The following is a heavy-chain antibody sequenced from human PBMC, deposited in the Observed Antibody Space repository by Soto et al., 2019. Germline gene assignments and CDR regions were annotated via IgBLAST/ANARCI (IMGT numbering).Heavy chain of an antibody. Sequence: QVQLQESGPGLVKPSETLSLTCTVSGGSISSYYWSWIRQPPGKGLEWIGYIYYSGSTNYNPSLKSRVTISVDTSKNQFSLKLSSVTAADTAVYYCARDGSSGSAIWGQGTMVTVSS. D-gene: IGHD6-19*01. J-gene: IGHJ3*02. CDR3: ARDGSSGSAI. V-gene: IGHV4-59*01. CDR1: GGSISSYY. CDR2: IYYSGST.